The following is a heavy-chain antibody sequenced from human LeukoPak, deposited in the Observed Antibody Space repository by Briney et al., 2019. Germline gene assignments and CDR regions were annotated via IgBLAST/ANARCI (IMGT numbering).Heavy chain of an antibody. D-gene: IGHD3-22*01. CDR1: GYSLINHC. J-gene: IGHJ4*02. V-gene: IGHV5-51*01. CDR3: ARPGSYHNSGYSFDY. Sequence: GESLKISFKASGYSLINHCIGWVRQMPGKGLGWMVIIYPGNADATYSPSFRGQVTISADKSTTTVHLQWSSLKASDTAMYYCARPGSYHNSGYSFDYWGQGTLVTVSS. CDR2: IYPGNADA.